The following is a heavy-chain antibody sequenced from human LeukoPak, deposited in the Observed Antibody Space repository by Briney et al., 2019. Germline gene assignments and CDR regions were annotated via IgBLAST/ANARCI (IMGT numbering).Heavy chain of an antibody. CDR2: INTNTGNP. Sequence: PRASVKVSCKASGYTFTSYAMNWVRQAPGQGLEWMGWINTNTGNPTYAQGFTGRFVFSLDTSVSTAYLQISSLKAEDTAVYYCARSMVRGVNSGHYYYYGMDVWGQGTTVTVSS. J-gene: IGHJ6*02. D-gene: IGHD3-10*01. CDR3: ARSMVRGVNSGHYYYYGMDV. V-gene: IGHV7-4-1*02. CDR1: GYTFTSYA.